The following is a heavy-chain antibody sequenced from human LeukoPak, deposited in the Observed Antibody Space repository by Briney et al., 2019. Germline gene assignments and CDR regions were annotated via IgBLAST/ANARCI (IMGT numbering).Heavy chain of an antibody. D-gene: IGHD1-26*01. CDR3: ARHAIRRTLGSDY. V-gene: IGHV4-38-2*01. Sequence: SETLSLTCAVPGYSMSSGYYWGWIRQPPGKGLEWIGNIYHSGSTYYNPSLKSRVTISVDTSKNQFSLKLSSVSAADTAVYYCARHAIRRTLGSDYWGQGTLVTVSS. CDR2: IYHSGST. CDR1: GYSMSSGYY. J-gene: IGHJ4*02.